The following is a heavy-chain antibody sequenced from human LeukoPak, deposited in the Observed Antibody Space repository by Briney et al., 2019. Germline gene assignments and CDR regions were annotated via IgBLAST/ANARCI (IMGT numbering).Heavy chain of an antibody. CDR1: GFTFSSHW. Sequence: GGSLRLSCAASGFTFSSHWMHWVRQAPGEGLEWVSAIRGSGDRTSYVDSVKGRFTISRDKSKNTLHLQMNSLRAEDTAVYYCARDDAVDGGYLDYWGQGALVTVYS. CDR3: ARDDAVDGGYLDY. CDR2: IRGSGDRT. D-gene: IGHD6-19*01. V-gene: IGHV3-23*01. J-gene: IGHJ4*02.